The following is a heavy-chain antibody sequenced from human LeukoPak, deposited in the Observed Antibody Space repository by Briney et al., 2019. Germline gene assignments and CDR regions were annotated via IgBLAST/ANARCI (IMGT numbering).Heavy chain of an antibody. CDR3: AREGRDGYNFYDY. CDR1: GFTFDDYA. D-gene: IGHD5-24*01. V-gene: IGHV3-9*01. Sequence: PGGSLRLSCAASGFTFDDYAMHWVRQAPGKGLEWVSGISWNSGSIGYADSVKGRFTISRDNAKNSLYLQMNSLRAEDTAVYYCAREGRDGYNFYDYWGQGTLVTVSS. J-gene: IGHJ4*02. CDR2: ISWNSGSI.